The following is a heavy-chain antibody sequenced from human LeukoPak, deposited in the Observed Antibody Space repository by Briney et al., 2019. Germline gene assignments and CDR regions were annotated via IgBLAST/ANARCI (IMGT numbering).Heavy chain of an antibody. CDR2: ISAYNGNT. CDR1: GYTFTSYG. D-gene: IGHD3-10*01. J-gene: IGHJ5*02. Sequence: ASVKVSCKASGYTFTSYGISWVRQAPGQGLEWMGWISAYNGNTNYAQKPQGRVTMTTDTSTSTAYMELRSLRSDDTAVYYCASYPITMVRGVITYNWFDPWGQGTLVTVSS. CDR3: ASYPITMVRGVITYNWFDP. V-gene: IGHV1-18*01.